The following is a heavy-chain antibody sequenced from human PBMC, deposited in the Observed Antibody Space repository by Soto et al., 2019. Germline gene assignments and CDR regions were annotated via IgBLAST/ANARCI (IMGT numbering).Heavy chain of an antibody. V-gene: IGHV3-64*01. Sequence: EVQLVESGGGLVQPGGSLRLSCAASGFTFSSYAMHWVRQAPGKGLEYVSAISSNGGSTYYANSVKSRFTISRDNSKNTLYLQMGSLRAEDMAVYYCARGSIAAAGTLDYWGQGTLVTVSS. J-gene: IGHJ4*02. CDR2: ISSNGGST. CDR3: ARGSIAAAGTLDY. D-gene: IGHD6-13*01. CDR1: GFTFSSYA.